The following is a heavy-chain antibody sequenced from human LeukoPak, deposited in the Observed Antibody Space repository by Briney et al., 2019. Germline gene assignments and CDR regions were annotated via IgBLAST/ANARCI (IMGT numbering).Heavy chain of an antibody. CDR3: VRAQAAAGNSLDY. Sequence: SSQTLSLTCTVSGGSISSGGYYWSWIRQHPGKGLEWIGYIYYSGSTYYNPSLKSRVTISVDTSKNQFSLKLSSVTAADTAVYYCVRAQAAAGNSLDYWGQGTLVTVSS. CDR1: GGSISSGGYY. CDR2: IYYSGST. J-gene: IGHJ4*02. V-gene: IGHV4-31*03. D-gene: IGHD6-13*01.